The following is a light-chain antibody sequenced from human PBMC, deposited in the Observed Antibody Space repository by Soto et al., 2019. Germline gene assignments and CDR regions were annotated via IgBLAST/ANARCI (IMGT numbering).Light chain of an antibody. J-gene: IGKJ2*01. CDR1: QSVRSRY. Sequence: EFVVTQSPGTLSLSLGERATLSCRTSQSVRSRYLAWYQQKPGQAPTLLIYDASSRPGGIPDRFIGSGSGTDFTLTISRLKPEDFAVYYFQQYGDSPYTFGQGTKLEIK. V-gene: IGKV3-20*01. CDR2: DAS. CDR3: QQYGDSPYT.